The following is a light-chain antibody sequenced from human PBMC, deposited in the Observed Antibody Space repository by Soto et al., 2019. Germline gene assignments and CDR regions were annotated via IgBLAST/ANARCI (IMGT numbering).Light chain of an antibody. Sequence: VIWMTQPPSLLSASTVDRVTIRCRMSQRIPSYLAWYQQKPGKAPKLLIYAASTLQSGVPSRFSGSGSGTDFTLTISSXQSEDFATYYCQQYYGFPLTFGGGTKVDTK. V-gene: IGKV1D-8*01. J-gene: IGKJ4*01. CDR3: QQYYGFPLT. CDR2: AAS. CDR1: QRIPSY.